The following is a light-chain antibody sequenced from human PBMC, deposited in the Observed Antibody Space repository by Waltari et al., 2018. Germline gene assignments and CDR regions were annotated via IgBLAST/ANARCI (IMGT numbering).Light chain of an antibody. V-gene: IGLV3-21*03. CDR2: DDI. CDR3: QVWDIDSDPSVV. J-gene: IGLJ2*01. Sequence: SYVLTQPPSVSVAPGRTARITCGGNNIGTKTAHWYQQKPGQAPVMVVYDDIDRPSGSPERFSGSNSGNTATLIINRVEAGDDADYYCQVWDIDSDPSVVFGGGTKLTVL. CDR1: NIGTKT.